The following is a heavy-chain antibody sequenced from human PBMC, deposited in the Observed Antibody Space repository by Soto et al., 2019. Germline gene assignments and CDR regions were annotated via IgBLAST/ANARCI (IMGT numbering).Heavy chain of an antibody. V-gene: IGHV1-18*04. CDR1: GYTFTIYG. CDR3: ARDGDASVVNFPDY. D-gene: IGHD2-21*01. J-gene: IGHJ4*02. Sequence: ASVKVSCKASGYTFTIYGISCVLQSPGQGLEWMGCISAYNGNTNYAQKVQGRVTMTTDTSTSTAYMELRSLRSDDTAVYYCARDGDASVVNFPDYWGQGTLVTVSS. CDR2: ISAYNGNT.